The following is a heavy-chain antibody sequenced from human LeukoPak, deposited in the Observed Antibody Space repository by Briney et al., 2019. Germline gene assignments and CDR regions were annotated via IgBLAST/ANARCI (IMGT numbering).Heavy chain of an antibody. D-gene: IGHD7-27*01. V-gene: IGHV3-23*01. CDR1: GFTFSSYA. CDR2: ISGSGGST. Sequence: GGSLRLSCAASGFTFSSYAMSWVRQAPGKGLEWVSAISGSGGSTYYADSVKSRFTISRDNSKNTPYLQMNSLRAEDTAVYYCAKTLNWGSLQGAFDIWGQGTMVTVSS. J-gene: IGHJ3*02. CDR3: AKTLNWGSLQGAFDI.